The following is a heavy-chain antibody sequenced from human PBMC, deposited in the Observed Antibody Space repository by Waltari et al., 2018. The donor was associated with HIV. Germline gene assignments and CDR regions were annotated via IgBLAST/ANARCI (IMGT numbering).Heavy chain of an antibody. D-gene: IGHD6-19*01. CDR3: AKDNGSGRNGYYYYYMDV. Sequence: EVQLVESGGGLVQPGRSLRLSCAASGFTFDDYAMHWVRQAPGKGLEWGSGISWNSGSIGYADSVKGRFTISRYNAKNSLYLQMNSLRAEDTALYYCAKDNGSGRNGYYYYYMDVWGKGTTVTVSS. CDR1: GFTFDDYA. CDR2: ISWNSGSI. J-gene: IGHJ6*03. V-gene: IGHV3-9*01.